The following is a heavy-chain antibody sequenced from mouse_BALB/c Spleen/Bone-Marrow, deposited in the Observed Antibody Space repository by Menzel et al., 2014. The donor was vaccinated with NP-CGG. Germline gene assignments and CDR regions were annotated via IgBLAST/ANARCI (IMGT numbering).Heavy chain of an antibody. Sequence: EVMLVESGGGLVKLGGSLKLSCAASGFTFSSYAMSWVRQSPEKRLEWVAEISSGGNYTYYPDTVTGRFTISRDNAKNILYLEMSSLRSDDTAMYYCVRAYGSSYAMDYWGQGTSVTVSS. CDR3: VRAYGSSYAMDY. D-gene: IGHD1-1*01. V-gene: IGHV5-9-4*01. CDR2: ISSGGNYT. CDR1: GFTFSSYA. J-gene: IGHJ4*01.